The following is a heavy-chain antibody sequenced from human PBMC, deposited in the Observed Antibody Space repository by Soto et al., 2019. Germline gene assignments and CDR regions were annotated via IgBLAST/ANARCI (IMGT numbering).Heavy chain of an antibody. CDR3: ARNVDTAMARLFDY. D-gene: IGHD5-18*01. CDR1: GYTFTSYY. V-gene: IGHV1-46*03. Sequence: ASVKVSCKASGYTFTSYYMHWVRQAPGQGLEWMEIINPSGGSTSYAQKFQGRVTMNRDTSTSTVYMEMSSLRSEDTIVYYCARNVDTAMARLFDYWGQGTLVTVSS. CDR2: INPSGGST. J-gene: IGHJ4*02.